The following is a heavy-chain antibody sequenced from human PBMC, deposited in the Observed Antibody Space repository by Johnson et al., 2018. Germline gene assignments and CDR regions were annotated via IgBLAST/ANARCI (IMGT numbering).Heavy chain of an antibody. Sequence: QVQLVQSGAEVKKPGSSVKVSCKASGGTFSSYAISWVRQAPGQGLEWMGGIIPIFGTANYAQKFQGRVTITADESTSTAYMELSSQRSEDTAVYYCARGCSSTSCPKDYYYGMDVWGQGTTVTVSS. V-gene: IGHV1-69*12. J-gene: IGHJ6*02. CDR2: IIPIFGTA. D-gene: IGHD2-2*01. CDR3: ARGCSSTSCPKDYYYGMDV. CDR1: GGTFSSYA.